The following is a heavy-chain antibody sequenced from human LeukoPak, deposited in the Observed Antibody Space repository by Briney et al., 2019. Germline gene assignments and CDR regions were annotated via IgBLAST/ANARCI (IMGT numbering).Heavy chain of an antibody. V-gene: IGHV1-18*01. CDR3: ARARTSYDFWSGYPLDQYYCYMDV. CDR2: ISAYNGNT. D-gene: IGHD3-3*01. CDR1: GYTFTSYG. J-gene: IGHJ6*03. Sequence: GASVKVSCKASGYTFTSYGISWVRQAPGQGLEWMGWISAYNGNTNYAQKLQGRVTMTTDTSTSTAYMELRSLRSDDTAVYYCARARTSYDFWSGYPLDQYYCYMDVWGKGTTVTVSS.